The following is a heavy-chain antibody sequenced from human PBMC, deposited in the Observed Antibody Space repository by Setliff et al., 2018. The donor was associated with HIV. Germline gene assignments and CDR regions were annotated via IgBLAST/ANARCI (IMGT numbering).Heavy chain of an antibody. CDR1: GFTFSNFG. CDR2: ISSSDYM. Sequence: GGSLRLSCAASGFTFSNFGXXWVRQAPGKGLEWISSISSSDYMYYADSVKGRFTISRDNAKNSLYLQMSSLRAEDTAVYYCAREMGSTHQAFDIWGQGTMVTVSS. J-gene: IGHJ3*02. D-gene: IGHD2-15*01. V-gene: IGHV3-21*01. CDR3: AREMGSTHQAFDI.